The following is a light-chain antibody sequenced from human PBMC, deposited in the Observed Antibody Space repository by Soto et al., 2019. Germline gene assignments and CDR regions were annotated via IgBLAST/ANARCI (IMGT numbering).Light chain of an antibody. CDR2: DAS. J-gene: IGKJ1*01. Sequence: IQMTQSPSSVSASVGDRVTITCRASQGIGTYLVWYQQRPGKAPNLLISDASALHDGVPSRFSGSGVGTDFTITISSLLPEDFATNYCHQANIFPLAFGQGTRVEI. V-gene: IGKV1-12*01. CDR3: HQANIFPLA. CDR1: QGIGTY.